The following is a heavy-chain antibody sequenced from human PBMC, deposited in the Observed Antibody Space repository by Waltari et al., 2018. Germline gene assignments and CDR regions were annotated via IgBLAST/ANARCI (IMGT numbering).Heavy chain of an antibody. CDR1: GSTFGNYW. D-gene: IGHD3-22*01. J-gene: IGHJ4*02. V-gene: IGHV3-74*01. CDR2: IKHDGTGT. Sequence: EVQLVESGGGLVKPGGSLRLPWGVSGSTFGNYWLHWVRQVPGKGLVWVSRIKHDGTGTIYADSVQGRFTISRDNGKNTVYLQMNSLRGEDTAVYFCGKGYNDRRLDYWGQGTLVTVSS. CDR3: GKGYNDRRLDY.